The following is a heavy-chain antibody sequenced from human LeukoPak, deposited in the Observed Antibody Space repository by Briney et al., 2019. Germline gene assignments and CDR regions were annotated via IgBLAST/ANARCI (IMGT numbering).Heavy chain of an antibody. CDR1: GFTFSSYS. Sequence: GGSLRLSCAASGFTFSSYSMNWVRQAPGKGLEWVSYISSSSSNIYYADSVKGRFTISRDNAKNSLYLQMNSLRAEDTAVYYCARDRLIGGAWFDPWGQGTLVTVSS. J-gene: IGHJ5*02. D-gene: IGHD1-26*01. CDR2: ISSSSSNI. V-gene: IGHV3-48*01. CDR3: ARDRLIGGAWFDP.